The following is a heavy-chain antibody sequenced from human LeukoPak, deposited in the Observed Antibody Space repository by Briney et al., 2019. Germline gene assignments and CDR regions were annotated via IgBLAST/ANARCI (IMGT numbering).Heavy chain of an antibody. Sequence: ASVKVSCKASGYTFTSYYMHWLRQAPGQGLEWMGIINPSGGGTTYTQQFQGRVTMTRDMSTSTVYMELSSLRSEDTALYYCARGPHVDAAMVLAYWGQGTLVTVSS. CDR2: INPSGGGT. V-gene: IGHV1-46*01. CDR1: GYTFTSYY. D-gene: IGHD5-18*01. J-gene: IGHJ4*02. CDR3: ARGPHVDAAMVLAY.